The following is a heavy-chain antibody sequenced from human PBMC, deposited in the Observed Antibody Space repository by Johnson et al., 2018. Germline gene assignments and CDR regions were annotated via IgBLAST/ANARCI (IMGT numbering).Heavy chain of an antibody. CDR1: GFTFSSYW. CDR2: INSDGTSA. CDR3: AYIHMPLSDAVDI. V-gene: IGHV3-74*01. Sequence: VQLQESGGGLVQPGGSLRLSCAASGFTFSSYWMHWVRQAPGKGLVWVSRINSDGTSAGYAASVKGRFTISRDSAKNALDLQMNGLRVEDTAVYYCAYIHMPLSDAVDIWGQGTLVTVSS. D-gene: IGHD2-2*01. J-gene: IGHJ3*02.